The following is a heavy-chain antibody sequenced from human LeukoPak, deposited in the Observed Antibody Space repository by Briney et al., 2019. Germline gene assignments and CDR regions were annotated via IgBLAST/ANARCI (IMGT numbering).Heavy chain of an antibody. V-gene: IGHV1-18*01. CDR2: ISAYNGNT. CDR1: GYTFTSYA. CDR3: ARGDILTGYSPVDY. D-gene: IGHD3-9*01. J-gene: IGHJ4*02. Sequence: ASVKVSCKASGYTFTSYAMNWVRQAPGQGLEWMGWISAYNGNTNYAQKLQGRVTMTTDTSTSTAYMELRSLRSDDTAVYYCARGDILTGYSPVDYWGQGTLVTVSS.